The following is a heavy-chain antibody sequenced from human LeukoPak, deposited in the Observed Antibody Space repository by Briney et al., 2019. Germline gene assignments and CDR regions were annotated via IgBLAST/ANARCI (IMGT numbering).Heavy chain of an antibody. CDR1: GFAVSSYH. CDR3: ARDRSSPTATSGPFDC. D-gene: IGHD2-15*01. CDR2: ISYDGSNK. Sequence: GGSLRLSCAASGFAVSSYHMDWVRQAPGKGLEWVAVISYDGSNKYYADSVKGRFTISRDNSKNTLYLQMNSLRAEDTAVYYCARDRSSPTATSGPFDCWGQGTLVTVSS. V-gene: IGHV3-30-3*01. J-gene: IGHJ4*02.